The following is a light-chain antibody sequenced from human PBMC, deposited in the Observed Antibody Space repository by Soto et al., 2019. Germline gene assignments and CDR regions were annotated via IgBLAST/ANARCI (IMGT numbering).Light chain of an antibody. CDR2: GAS. V-gene: IGKV3-20*01. Sequence: IVLTQSPGTRSLSRLEIVTLSFMASQSISGNYLAWYQQKPGQAPRLLIYGASNRATGIPERFSGSGSGTDFTLTISRLEPEDFAVYYRQQYRNSPWTFGQGTKVDIK. CDR3: QQYRNSPWT. CDR1: QSISGNY. J-gene: IGKJ1*01.